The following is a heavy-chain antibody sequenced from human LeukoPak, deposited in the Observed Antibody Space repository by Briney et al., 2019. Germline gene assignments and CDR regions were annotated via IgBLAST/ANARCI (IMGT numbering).Heavy chain of an antibody. CDR1: GYSISSDYY. CDR2: IYHSGST. CDR3: ARASHDYGDYSHFDY. J-gene: IGHJ4*02. V-gene: IGHV4-38-2*02. D-gene: IGHD4-17*01. Sequence: SETLSLTCTVSGYSISSDYYWGWIRQTPGKGLEWIGSIYHSGSTYYNPSLKSRVTISVDTSKNQFSLKLSSVTAADTAVYYCARASHDYGDYSHFDYWGQGTLVTVSS.